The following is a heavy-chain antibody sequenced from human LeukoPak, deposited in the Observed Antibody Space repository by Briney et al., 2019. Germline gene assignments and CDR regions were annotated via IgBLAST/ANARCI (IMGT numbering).Heavy chain of an antibody. D-gene: IGHD2-15*01. CDR2: ISSSGSYT. CDR1: GFTFSSYY. Sequence: PGGSLRLSCAASGFTFSSYYMSWIRQAPGKGLEWVSYISSSGSYTNYADSVKGRFTISRDDAKNSLYLQTNSLRAEDSAVYYCVRAVGNGPGGHFDYWGQGTLVTVSS. CDR3: VRAVGNGPGGHFDY. V-gene: IGHV3-11*05. J-gene: IGHJ4*02.